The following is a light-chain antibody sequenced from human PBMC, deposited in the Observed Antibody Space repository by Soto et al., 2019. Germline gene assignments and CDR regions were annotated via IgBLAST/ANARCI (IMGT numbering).Light chain of an antibody. CDR2: GNS. CDR1: SSNIGAGYD. J-gene: IGLJ1*01. V-gene: IGLV1-40*01. CDR3: QSYDSSLSEV. Sequence: QSVLTQPPSVSGAPGQRVTISCTGSSSNIGAGYDVHWYQQLPGTAPKLLIYGNSNRPSGVPDRFSGSKSGTSACLAITGLQAEDEADYYCQSYDSSLSEVFGTGTKVTVL.